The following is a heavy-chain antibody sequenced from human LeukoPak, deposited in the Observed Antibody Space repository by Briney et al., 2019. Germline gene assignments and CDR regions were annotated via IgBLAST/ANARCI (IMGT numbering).Heavy chain of an antibody. J-gene: IGHJ5*02. D-gene: IGHD6-25*01. CDR3: ARVAQRGNSPGS. V-gene: IGHV1-2*02. Sequence: SVSVSCKASGYTFTGYFLHWVRRAPGHGLEWMGWINPNSGGTNFAQKFQGRVSMTRDTSISTAYMELSSLRSDETAVYYCARVAQRGNSPGSWGQGTLVTVSS. CDR1: GYTFTGYF. CDR2: INPNSGGT.